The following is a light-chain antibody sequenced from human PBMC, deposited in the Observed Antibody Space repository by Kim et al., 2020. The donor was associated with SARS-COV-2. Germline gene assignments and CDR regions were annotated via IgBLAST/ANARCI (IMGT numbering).Light chain of an antibody. CDR2: SNN. CDR3: AAWDESLSGYV. CDR1: SSNVGTNI. V-gene: IGLV1-44*01. J-gene: IGLJ1*01. Sequence: GQSVTISCSGSSSNVGTNIVNWYQQVPGTAPKRLIYSNNQRPSGVPDRFSGSKSGTSASLAISGLQSEDEAHYYCAAWDESLSGYVFGTGTKVTVL.